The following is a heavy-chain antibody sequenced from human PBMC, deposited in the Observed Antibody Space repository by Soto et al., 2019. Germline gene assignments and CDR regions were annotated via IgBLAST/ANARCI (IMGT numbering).Heavy chain of an antibody. V-gene: IGHV1-69*01. CDR1: GGTFSSYA. CDR2: IIPIFGTA. D-gene: IGHD2-15*01. Sequence: QVQLVQSGAEVKKPGSSVKVSCKASGGTFSSYAISWVRQAPGQGLEWMGGIIPIFGTANNAQKFQGRVTITADESTSTAYMELSSLRSEDTAVYYCAAGDCSGGSCYRRPIHYYYYYGMDVWGQGTTVTVSS. J-gene: IGHJ6*02. CDR3: AAGDCSGGSCYRRPIHYYYYYGMDV.